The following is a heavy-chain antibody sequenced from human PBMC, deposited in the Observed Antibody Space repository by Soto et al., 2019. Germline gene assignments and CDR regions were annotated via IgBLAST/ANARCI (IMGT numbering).Heavy chain of an antibody. Sequence: SETLSLTYTVSGGSISSGGCYWSWIRQHPGKGLEWIGYIYYSGSTYYNPSLKSRVTISVDTSKNQFSLKLSSVTAADTAVYYCARYTSYDSRGYPPLWGQGTLVTVSS. CDR3: ARYTSYDSRGYPPL. CDR1: GGSISSGGCY. CDR2: IYYSGST. J-gene: IGHJ4*02. D-gene: IGHD3-22*01. V-gene: IGHV4-31*03.